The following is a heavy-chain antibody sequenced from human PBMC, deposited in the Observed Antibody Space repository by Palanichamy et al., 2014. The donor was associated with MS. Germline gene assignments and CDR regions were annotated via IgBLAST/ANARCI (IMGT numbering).Heavy chain of an antibody. CDR1: GFSFSSYW. J-gene: IGHJ4*02. Sequence: EVQLVESGGGLVQPGGSLRLSCAASGFSFSSYWMTWVRQAPGKGLEWVANINQGAGAKHYVDSVKGRFTISRDDAKNSLYLQMNSLRAEDTAVYYCAKIGYSGWNFDYWGRGTLVTVSS. CDR3: AKIGYSGWNFDY. V-gene: IGHV3-7*01. D-gene: IGHD6-19*01. CDR2: INQGAGAK.